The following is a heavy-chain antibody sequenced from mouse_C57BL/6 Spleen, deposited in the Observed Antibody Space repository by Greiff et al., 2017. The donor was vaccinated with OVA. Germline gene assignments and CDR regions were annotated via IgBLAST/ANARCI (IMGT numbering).Heavy chain of an antibody. D-gene: IGHD1-1*01. V-gene: IGHV1-85*01. Sequence: VQLQQSGPELVKPGASVKLSCKASGYTFTSYDINWVKQRPGQGLEWIGWIYPRDGSTKYNEKFKGKATVTVDTSSSTAYMELHSLTSEDSAVYFCARTYGSSFFAYWGQGTLVTVSA. J-gene: IGHJ3*01. CDR3: ARTYGSSFFAY. CDR2: IYPRDGST. CDR1: GYTFTSYD.